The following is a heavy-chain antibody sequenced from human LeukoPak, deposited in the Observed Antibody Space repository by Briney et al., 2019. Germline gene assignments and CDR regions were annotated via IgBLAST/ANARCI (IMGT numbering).Heavy chain of an antibody. CDR2: INPNSGGT. CDR3: AREDYYDSSGYYGWFDP. J-gene: IGHJ5*02. CDR1: GYTFIGYY. V-gene: IGHV1-2*02. Sequence: GASVKVSCKASGYTFIGYYMHWVRQAPGQGLEWMGWINPNSGGTNYAQKFQGRVTMTRDTSISTAYMELSRLRSDDTAVYYCAREDYYDSSGYYGWFDPWGQGTLVTVSS. D-gene: IGHD3-22*01.